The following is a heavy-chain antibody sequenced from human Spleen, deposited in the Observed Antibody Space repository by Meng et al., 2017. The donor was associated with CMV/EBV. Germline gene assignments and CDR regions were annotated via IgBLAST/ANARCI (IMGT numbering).Heavy chain of an antibody. V-gene: IGHV4-34*01. Sequence: SETLSLTCAVYGGSFSGYYWSWIRQPPGKGLEWIGEINHSGSTNYNPSLKSRVTISVDTSKKQTSLKLSSVTAADTAVYYCARGRGLGDYWGQGTLVTVSS. CDR3: ARGRGLGDY. CDR1: GGSFSGYY. J-gene: IGHJ4*02. CDR2: INHSGST. D-gene: IGHD3-16*01.